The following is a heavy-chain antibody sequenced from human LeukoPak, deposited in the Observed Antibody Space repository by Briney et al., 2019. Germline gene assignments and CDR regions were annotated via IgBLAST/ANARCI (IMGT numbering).Heavy chain of an antibody. J-gene: IGHJ4*02. CDR1: GGTFSSYA. CDR2: IIPILGIA. V-gene: IGHV1-69*04. Sequence: SVKVSFKASGGTFSSYAISWVRQAPGQGLEWMGRIIPILGIANYAQKFQGRVTITADKSTSTAYMELSSLRSEDTAVYYCASLGIWFGELTNYYFDYWGQGTLVTVSS. CDR3: ASLGIWFGELTNYYFDY. D-gene: IGHD3-10*01.